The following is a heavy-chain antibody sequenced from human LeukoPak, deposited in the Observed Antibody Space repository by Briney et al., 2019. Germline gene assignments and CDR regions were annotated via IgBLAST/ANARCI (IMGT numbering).Heavy chain of an antibody. J-gene: IGHJ4*02. V-gene: IGHV3-74*01. Sequence: GGTLRLSCETAGFTFSSYVMHWVRRTPGKGLVWVSRISHDGIISYADSVKGRFTISRDNAKNTLILQMNSLRVEDTAVYYCARDWVYKIDYWGRGTLVTVSS. D-gene: IGHD5-24*01. CDR2: ISHDGII. CDR1: GFTFSSYV. CDR3: ARDWVYKIDY.